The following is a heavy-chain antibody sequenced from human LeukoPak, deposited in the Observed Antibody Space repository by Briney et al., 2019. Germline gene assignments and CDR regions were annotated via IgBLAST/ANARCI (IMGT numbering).Heavy chain of an antibody. V-gene: IGHV1-46*01. J-gene: IGHJ4*02. CDR3: ARDMTGYSSSWYLYDY. Sequence: ASVKVSCKASGYTFTSYYMHWVRQGPGQGLEWMGIINPSGGSTSYAQKFQGRVTMTRDTSTSTVYMELSSLRSEDTAVYYCARDMTGYSSSWYLYDYWGQGTLVTVSS. CDR2: INPSGGST. CDR1: GYTFTSYY. D-gene: IGHD6-13*01.